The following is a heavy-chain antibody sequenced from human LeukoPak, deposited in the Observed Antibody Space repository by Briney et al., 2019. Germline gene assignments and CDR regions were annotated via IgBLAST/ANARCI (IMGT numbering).Heavy chain of an antibody. CDR3: AIAEGWELGY. Sequence: GQSLRLSCAVSGFTSSRHWMSWVRQTPAKGLDWVANIKNYASEGNYVNSVKGRFTISRDNGKNSLYLQMNSLRAEDTAVYYGAIAEGWELGYWGQGTLVTVSS. CDR1: GFTSSRHW. CDR2: IKNYASEG. V-gene: IGHV3-7*01. J-gene: IGHJ4*02. D-gene: IGHD1-26*01.